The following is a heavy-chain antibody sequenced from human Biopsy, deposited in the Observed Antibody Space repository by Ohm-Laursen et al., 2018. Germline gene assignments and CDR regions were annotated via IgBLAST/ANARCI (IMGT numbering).Heavy chain of an antibody. CDR1: GESFNGYY. J-gene: IGHJ6*02. CDR3: VRGVDYYDPYHYYALDV. CDR2: INHSGRT. V-gene: IGHV4-34*01. Sequence: SQILSLTCAVYGESFNGYYWSWIRQTPGKGLEWIGEINHSGRTNYNPSLKSRVTISVDTSKNQFSLKVRSVTAADTAVYYCVRGVDYYDPYHYYALDVWGQGTTVTVSS. D-gene: IGHD3-22*01.